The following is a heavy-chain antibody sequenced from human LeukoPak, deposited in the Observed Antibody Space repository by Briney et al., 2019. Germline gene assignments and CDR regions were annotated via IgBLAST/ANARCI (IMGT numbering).Heavy chain of an antibody. V-gene: IGHV4-39*07. CDR2: IYYSGST. CDR3: ARGPPRSSGWYPFNFDY. D-gene: IGHD6-19*01. CDR1: GGSISSSTYF. Sequence: NPSETLSLTCTVSGGSISSSTYFWGWIRQPPGKGLEWIGSIYYSGSTYYNPSLKSRVTISVDTSKNQFSLKLSSVTAADTAVYYCARGPPRSSGWYPFNFDYWGQGTLVTVSS. J-gene: IGHJ4*02.